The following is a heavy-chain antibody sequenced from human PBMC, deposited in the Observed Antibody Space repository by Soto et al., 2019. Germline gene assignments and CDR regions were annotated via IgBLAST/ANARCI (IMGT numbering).Heavy chain of an antibody. J-gene: IGHJ4*02. CDR1: GLTFSNYA. D-gene: IGHD2-2*01. CDR2: ISGSGANT. CDR3: ADLGYCLTTTCYGVH. V-gene: IGHV3-23*01. Sequence: PGGSLRLSCVASGLTFSNYAMSWVRQAPGKGLEWVSAISGSGANTVSADSVKGRFTISRDNSKNTLYLQLNSLRAEDTAVYYCADLGYCLTTTCYGVHWGQGTLLTVSS.